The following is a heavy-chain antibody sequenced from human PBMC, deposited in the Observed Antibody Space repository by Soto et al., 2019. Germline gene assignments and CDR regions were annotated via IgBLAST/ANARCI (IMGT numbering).Heavy chain of an antibody. CDR1: GYTFTSYG. Sequence: ASLKVSCKASGYTFTSYGISWVRQAPGQGLEWMGWISAYNGNTNYAQKLQGRVTMTTDTSTSTAYMELRSLRSDDTAVYYCARDRIAVAEHDAFDIWGQGTMVTVSS. D-gene: IGHD6-19*01. J-gene: IGHJ3*02. CDR2: ISAYNGNT. V-gene: IGHV1-18*01. CDR3: ARDRIAVAEHDAFDI.